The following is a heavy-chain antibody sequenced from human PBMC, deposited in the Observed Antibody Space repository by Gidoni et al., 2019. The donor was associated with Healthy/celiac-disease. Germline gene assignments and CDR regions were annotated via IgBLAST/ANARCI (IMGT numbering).Heavy chain of an antibody. CDR2: ISSSSSYI. CDR3: ARDSLVVMGAFDI. CDR1: GFTFSSYS. J-gene: IGHJ3*02. V-gene: IGHV3-21*01. Sequence: EVQLVESGGGLVKPGGSLRLSCAASGFTFSSYSMNWVRQAPGKGLEWVSAISSSSSYIYYADSVKGRFTISRDNAKNSLYLQMNSLRAEDTAVYYCARDSLVVMGAFDIWGQGTMVTVSS. D-gene: IGHD3-22*01.